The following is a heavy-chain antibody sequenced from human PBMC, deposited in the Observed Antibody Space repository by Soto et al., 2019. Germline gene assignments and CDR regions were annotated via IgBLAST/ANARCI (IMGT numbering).Heavy chain of an antibody. D-gene: IGHD3-10*01. V-gene: IGHV4-30-4*01. J-gene: IGHJ6*02. CDR2: IYYSVST. CDR1: GGSISSGDYY. Sequence: SQALSVTCTVSGGSISSGDYYWSWIRQPPGKGLEWIGYIYYSVSTYYNPSLKSRVTISVDTSKNQFSLKLSSVTAADTAVYYCTTDLESVGYYGSGSRCFYYGMDVWSQGTTVTASS. CDR3: TTDLESVGYYGSGSRCFYYGMDV.